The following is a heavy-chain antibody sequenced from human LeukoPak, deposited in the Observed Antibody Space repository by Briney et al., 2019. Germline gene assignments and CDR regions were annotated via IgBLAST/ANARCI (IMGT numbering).Heavy chain of an antibody. Sequence: GGSLRLSCAASGFTFSTYAMSWVRQAPGKGLEWVSDISGSGVNTYYADSVKGRFTISRDNSKNTLYLEMNSLRAEDTAAYYCAKKWGAYFDYWGQGTLVTVSS. J-gene: IGHJ4*02. CDR2: ISGSGVNT. CDR3: AKKWGAYFDY. D-gene: IGHD3-16*01. CDR1: GFTFSTYA. V-gene: IGHV3-23*01.